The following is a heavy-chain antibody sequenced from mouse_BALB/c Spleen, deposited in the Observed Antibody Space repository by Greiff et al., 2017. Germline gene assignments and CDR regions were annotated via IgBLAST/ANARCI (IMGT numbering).Heavy chain of an antibody. D-gene: IGHD2-3*01. Sequence: EVQRVESGPGLVKPSQSLSLTCSVTGYSITSGYYWNWIRQFPGNKLEWMGYISYDGSNNYNPSLKNRISITRDTSKNQFFLKLNSVTTEDTATYYCASLYDGSYAMDYWGQGTSVTVSS. V-gene: IGHV3-6*02. CDR3: ASLYDGSYAMDY. CDR1: GYSITSGYY. CDR2: ISYDGSN. J-gene: IGHJ4*01.